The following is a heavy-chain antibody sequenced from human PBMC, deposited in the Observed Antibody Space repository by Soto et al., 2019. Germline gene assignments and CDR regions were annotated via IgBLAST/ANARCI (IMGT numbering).Heavy chain of an antibody. Sequence: QVQLVQSGAEVKKPGASVKVSCKASGYTFTSYYMHWVRQAPGQGLAWMGIINPSGGSTSYAQKFEGRVTKTRDTSTSTVNMELSSLRSEDTAVYYCARDLYSSSWYWNGFDYWGQGTLVTVSS. CDR1: GYTFTSYY. CDR2: INPSGGST. J-gene: IGHJ4*02. D-gene: IGHD6-13*01. CDR3: ARDLYSSSWYWNGFDY. V-gene: IGHV1-46*01.